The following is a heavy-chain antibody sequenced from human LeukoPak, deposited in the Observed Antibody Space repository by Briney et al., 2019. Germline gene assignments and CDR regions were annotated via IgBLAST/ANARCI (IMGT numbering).Heavy chain of an antibody. J-gene: IGHJ2*01. CDR1: GFTFSSYW. CDR2: ISGSGGST. D-gene: IGHD2-8*02. CDR3: AKVSTGAVLARRKTNWYFDL. Sequence: GGSLRLSCAASGFTFSSYWMSWVRQAPGKGLEWVSAISGSGGSTYYADSVKGRFTISRDNSKNTLYLQMNSLRAEDTAVYYCAKVSTGAVLARRKTNWYFDLWGRGTLVTVSS. V-gene: IGHV3-23*01.